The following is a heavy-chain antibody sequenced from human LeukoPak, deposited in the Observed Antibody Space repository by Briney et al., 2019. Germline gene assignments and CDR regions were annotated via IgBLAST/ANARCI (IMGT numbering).Heavy chain of an antibody. D-gene: IGHD6-6*01. CDR3: ARHDSSSSRDSAFDI. V-gene: IGHV4-59*01. CDR2: IYYSGST. Sequence: KASETLSLTCTVSGGSISSYYWSWIRQPPGKGLEWIGYIYYSGSTNYNPSLKSRVTISVDTSKNQFSLKLSSVTAADTAVYYCARHDSSSSRDSAFDIWGQGTMVTVSS. CDR1: GGSISSYY. J-gene: IGHJ3*02.